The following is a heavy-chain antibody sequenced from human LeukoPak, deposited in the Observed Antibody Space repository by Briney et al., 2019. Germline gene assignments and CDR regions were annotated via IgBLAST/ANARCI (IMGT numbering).Heavy chain of an antibody. CDR2: IKQDGSEK. V-gene: IGHV3-7*01. Sequence: GGSLRLSCAASGFTFSSYWMSWVRQAPGKGLEWVANIKQDGSEKYYVDSVKGRFTISRDNAKNSLFVQMNSLRAEDTAVYYCARDRTTDFWSGYYTNYFDYWGQGTLVTVSS. CDR3: ARDRTTDFWSGYYTNYFDY. J-gene: IGHJ4*02. D-gene: IGHD3-3*01. CDR1: GFTFSSYW.